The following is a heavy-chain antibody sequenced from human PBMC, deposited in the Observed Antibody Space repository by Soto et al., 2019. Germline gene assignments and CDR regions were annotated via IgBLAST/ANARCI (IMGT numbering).Heavy chain of an antibody. D-gene: IGHD3-22*01. CDR2: IIPIFGTA. Sequence: QVQLVQSGAEVKKPGSSVKVSCKASGGTFSSYAISWVRQAPGQGLEWMGGIIPIFGTANYAQKFQGRVTITADESTSTAYMELSSLRSEDTAVYYCARADSRGYYLRVYYYYGMDVWGQGTTVTVSS. CDR1: GGTFSSYA. J-gene: IGHJ6*02. V-gene: IGHV1-69*01. CDR3: ARADSRGYYLRVYYYYGMDV.